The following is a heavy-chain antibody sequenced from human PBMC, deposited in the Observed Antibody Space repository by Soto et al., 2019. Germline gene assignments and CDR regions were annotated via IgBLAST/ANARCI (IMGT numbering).Heavy chain of an antibody. V-gene: IGHV4-4*07. J-gene: IGHJ3*02. D-gene: IGHD6-13*01. CDR1: GGSISSYY. CDR2: IYTSGST. Sequence: SETLSLTCTVSGGSISSYYWSWIRQPAGKGLEWIGRIYTSGSTNYNPSLKSRVTMSVDTSKNQFSLKLSSVTAADTAVYYCARDWVNSSSWYAFDIWGQGTMVTVSS. CDR3: ARDWVNSSSWYAFDI.